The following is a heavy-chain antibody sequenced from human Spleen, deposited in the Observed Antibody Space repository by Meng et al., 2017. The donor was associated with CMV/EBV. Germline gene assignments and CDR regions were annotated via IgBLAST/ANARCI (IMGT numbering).Heavy chain of an antibody. V-gene: IGHV3-30*02. CDR3: AKVRYVQDGMDV. CDR2: IRYDGSNK. J-gene: IGHJ6*02. D-gene: IGHD3-10*02. Sequence: GESLKISCAASGFTFSDYAMTWVRQAPGKGLEWVAFIRYDGSNKYYADSVKGRFTISRDNSKNTLYLQMNSLRAEDTAVYYCAKVRYVQDGMDVWGQGTTVTVSS. CDR1: GFTFSDYA.